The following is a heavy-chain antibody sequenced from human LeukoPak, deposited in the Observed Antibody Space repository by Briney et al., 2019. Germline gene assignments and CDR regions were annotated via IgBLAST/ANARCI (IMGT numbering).Heavy chain of an antibody. Sequence: PGGSLRLSCAASGFTVSSNYMNWVRQAPGKGLEWVSYISSGGSTIYYADSVKGRFTISRDNAKNSLYLQMNSLRAEDTAVYYCARESWHQRAFDIWGQGTMVTVSS. CDR1: GFTVSSNY. CDR2: ISSGGSTI. V-gene: IGHV3-48*03. CDR3: ARESWHQRAFDI. J-gene: IGHJ3*02. D-gene: IGHD5-24*01.